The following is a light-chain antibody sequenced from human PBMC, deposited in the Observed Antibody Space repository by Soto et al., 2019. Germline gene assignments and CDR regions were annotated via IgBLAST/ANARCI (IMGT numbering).Light chain of an antibody. J-gene: IGKJ1*01. V-gene: IGKV1-5*01. CDR2: DAS. Sequence: DIQMTQSPSTLSASVGDRVTITCRASQSISSWLAWYQQKPGKAPKLLIYDASSLESGVPSRFSGSGSGTEFTLTISSLQPDDFATNYCQQSWTFGQGTKVEIK. CDR3: QQSWT. CDR1: QSISSW.